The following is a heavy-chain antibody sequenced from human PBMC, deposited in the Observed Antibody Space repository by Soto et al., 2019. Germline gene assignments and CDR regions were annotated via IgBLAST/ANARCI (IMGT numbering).Heavy chain of an antibody. CDR1: GFTFSSYG. D-gene: IGHD3-3*01. Sequence: GGSLRLSCAASGFTFSSYGMSWVRQAPGKGLEWVSSISGSGGSTFYADSVKGRFTISRDNSKNTLYLQMNSLRAEDTAIYYCAKITTSVGVDQWGQGTLVTVSS. V-gene: IGHV3-23*01. CDR2: ISGSGGST. CDR3: AKITTSVGVDQ. J-gene: IGHJ4*02.